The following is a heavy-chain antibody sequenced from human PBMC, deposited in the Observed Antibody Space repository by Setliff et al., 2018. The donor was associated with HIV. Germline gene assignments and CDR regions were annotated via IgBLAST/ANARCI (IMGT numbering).Heavy chain of an antibody. Sequence: PSETLSLTCAVFGGSFTDIGGSFTDYYWIWIRQPPGKGLEWIGQIHTTGTTNCNPSLKSRVTISVDTSKNQFSLKLSSVTAADTAVYYCARGRSRYYYDGSGYYVDYWGQGTLVTVSS. CDR3: ARGRSRYYYDGSGYYVDY. J-gene: IGHJ4*02. CDR2: IHTTGTT. V-gene: IGHV4-61*08. D-gene: IGHD3-22*01. CDR1: GGSFTDIGGSFTDYY.